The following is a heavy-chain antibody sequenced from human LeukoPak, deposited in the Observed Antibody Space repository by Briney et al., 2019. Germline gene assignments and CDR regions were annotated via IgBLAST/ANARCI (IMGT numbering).Heavy chain of an antibody. D-gene: IGHD6-19*01. V-gene: IGHV4-39*07. Sequence: SETLSLTCTVSGGSISSSSYYWGWIRQPPGKGLEWIGSIYYSGSTYYSPSLKSRVTISVDTSKNQFSLKLSSVTAADTAVYYCARAQGLVEAFDIWGQGTMVTVSS. J-gene: IGHJ3*02. CDR1: GGSISSSSYY. CDR2: IYYSGST. CDR3: ARAQGLVEAFDI.